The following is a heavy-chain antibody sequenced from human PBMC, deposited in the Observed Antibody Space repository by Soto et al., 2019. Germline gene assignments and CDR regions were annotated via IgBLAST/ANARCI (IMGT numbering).Heavy chain of an antibody. Sequence: QVQLVQSGAEVKKPGSSVKVSCKASGGTFSSYAISWVRQAPGQGLEWMGGIIPIFGTANYAQKFQGRVTITADESTSTAYMELSSLRSEDPAVYYCANPRGYCSGGSCYAYDAFDIWGQGTMVTVSS. D-gene: IGHD2-15*01. CDR2: IIPIFGTA. J-gene: IGHJ3*02. V-gene: IGHV1-69*12. CDR1: GGTFSSYA. CDR3: ANPRGYCSGGSCYAYDAFDI.